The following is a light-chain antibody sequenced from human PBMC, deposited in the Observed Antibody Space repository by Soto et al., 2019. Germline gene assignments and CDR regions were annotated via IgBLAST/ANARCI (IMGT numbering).Light chain of an antibody. CDR1: SSDVGGFNY. V-gene: IGLV2-11*01. CDR2: DVS. J-gene: IGLJ3*02. Sequence: QSALTQPRSLSGSPGQSVTISRTGTSSDVGGFNYVSWYQQHPGKAPKLVIYDVSKRPSGVPDRFSGSKSGNTASLTISGLQAEDEADYYCCSYAGSYTWVFGGGTKLTVL. CDR3: CSYAGSYTWV.